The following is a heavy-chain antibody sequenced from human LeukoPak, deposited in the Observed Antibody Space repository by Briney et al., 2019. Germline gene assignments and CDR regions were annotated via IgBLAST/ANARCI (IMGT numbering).Heavy chain of an antibody. V-gene: IGHV4-59*08. D-gene: IGHD5-24*01. CDR1: GASIRSYY. J-gene: IGHJ4*02. Sequence: TPSETLSLTCTVSGASIRSYYWSWIRQPPGKGLECIGYIYYTGSTNYNYNPSLKSRVTISVDTSKNQFSLKLSSVTAADTAVYYCAGHGPRRDGYNYDYWGPGTLVTVSS. CDR2: IYYTGSTNY. CDR3: AGHGPRRDGYNYDY.